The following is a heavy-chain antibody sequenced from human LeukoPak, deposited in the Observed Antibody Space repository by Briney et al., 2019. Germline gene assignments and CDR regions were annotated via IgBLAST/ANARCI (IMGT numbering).Heavy chain of an antibody. CDR3: ARDVRRGIPPQLYFDY. CDR1: GFTFSSYS. Sequence: GGSLRLSCAASGFTFSSYSMNWVRQAPGKGLEWVSSISSSSSYIYYADSVKGRFTISRDNAKNSLYLQMNSLRAEDTAVYYCARDVRRGIPPQLYFDYWGQGTLVTVSS. J-gene: IGHJ4*02. D-gene: IGHD3-10*02. V-gene: IGHV3-21*01. CDR2: ISSSSSYI.